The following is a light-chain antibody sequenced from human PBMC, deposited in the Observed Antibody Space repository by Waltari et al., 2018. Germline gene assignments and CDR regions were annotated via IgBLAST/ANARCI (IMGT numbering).Light chain of an antibody. V-gene: IGLV2-23*02. Sequence: QSALTQPASVSGSPGQSITISCTGTSSDVGNYKRVSWYQQHPGKAPKLMIYAVSKRRSGGSDRFCGSKSGDMASLTISGLQPEDEAEYFCSSYAGSSKGVFGGGTKVTVL. J-gene: IGLJ2*01. CDR2: AVS. CDR3: SSYAGSSKGV. CDR1: SSDVGNYKR.